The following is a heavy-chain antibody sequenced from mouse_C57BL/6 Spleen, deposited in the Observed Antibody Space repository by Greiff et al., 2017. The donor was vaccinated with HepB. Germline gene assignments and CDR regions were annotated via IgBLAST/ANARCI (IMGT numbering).Heavy chain of an antibody. CDR2: ISYDGSN. Sequence: DVQLQESGPGLVKPSQSLSLTCSVTGYSITSGYYWNWIRQFPGNKLEWMGYISYDGSNNYNPSLKNRISITRDTSKNQFFLKLNSVTTEDTATYYCARERVYYGNYDYWGQGTTLTVSS. CDR1: GYSITSGYY. CDR3: ARERVYYGNYDY. D-gene: IGHD2-1*01. J-gene: IGHJ2*01. V-gene: IGHV3-6*01.